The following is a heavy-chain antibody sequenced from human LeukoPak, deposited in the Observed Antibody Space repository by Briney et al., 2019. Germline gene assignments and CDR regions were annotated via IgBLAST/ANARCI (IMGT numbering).Heavy chain of an antibody. CDR3: AADRLYYYDSSGYYYSG. Sequence: SVKVSCKASGFTFTSSAVQWVRQARGQRLEWIGWIVVGSGNTNYAQKFQERVTITRDMSTSTAYMELSSLRSEDTAVYYCAADRLYYYDSSGYYYSGWGQGTLVIVSS. D-gene: IGHD3-22*01. CDR2: IVVGSGNT. J-gene: IGHJ4*02. V-gene: IGHV1-58*01. CDR1: GFTFTSSA.